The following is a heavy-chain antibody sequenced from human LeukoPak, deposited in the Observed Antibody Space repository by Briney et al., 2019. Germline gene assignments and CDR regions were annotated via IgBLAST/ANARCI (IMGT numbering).Heavy chain of an antibody. J-gene: IGHJ6*03. CDR2: INPNSGGT. D-gene: IGHD2-21*01. CDR1: GCTFTGYY. V-gene: IGHV1-2*02. CDR3: AREAPSTKLRYMDV. Sequence: ASVKVSCKASGCTFTGYYMHWVRQAPGQGLEWMGWINPNSGGTNYAQKFQGRVTMTRDTSISTAYMELSRLRSDDTAVYYCAREAPSTKLRYMDVWGKGTTVTVSS.